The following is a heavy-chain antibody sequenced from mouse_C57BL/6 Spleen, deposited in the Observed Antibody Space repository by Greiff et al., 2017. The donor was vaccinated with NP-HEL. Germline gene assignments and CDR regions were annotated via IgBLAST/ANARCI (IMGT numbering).Heavy chain of an antibody. J-gene: IGHJ4*01. CDR1: GYAFSSYW. CDR3: ARPGSSSYYYAMDY. D-gene: IGHD1-1*01. Sequence: VQRVESGAELVKPGASVKISCKASGYAFSSYWMNWVKQRPGKGLEWIGQIYPGDGDTNYNGKFKGKATLTADKSSSTAYMQLSSLTSEDSAVYFCARPGSSSYYYAMDYWGQGTSVTVSS. CDR2: IYPGDGDT. V-gene: IGHV1-80*01.